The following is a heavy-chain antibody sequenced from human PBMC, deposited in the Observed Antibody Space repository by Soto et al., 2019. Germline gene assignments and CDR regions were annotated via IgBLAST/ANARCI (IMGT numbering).Heavy chain of an antibody. D-gene: IGHD6-19*01. Sequence: QVQLQESGPGLVKPSETLSLTCTVSGGSVSSGSYYWSWIRQPPGKGLEWIGYIYYSGSTNDNPSVRSRVTISVDTSKNQFSLKLSSVTAADTAVYYCARGIEGWYQGRYYYGMDVWGQGTTVTVSS. J-gene: IGHJ6*02. CDR1: GGSVSSGSYY. CDR3: ARGIEGWYQGRYYYGMDV. V-gene: IGHV4-61*01. CDR2: IYYSGST.